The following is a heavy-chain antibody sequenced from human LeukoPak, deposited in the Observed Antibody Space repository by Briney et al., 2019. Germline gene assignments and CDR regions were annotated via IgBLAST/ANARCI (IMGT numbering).Heavy chain of an antibody. Sequence: GGSLRLSCAASGFTFSSYNMNWDRQAPGKGLEWVSSITSGSSYIYYADSVKGRFTISRDNAKNSLYLQMNSLRAEDTAVYYCAKVRFGVTARYYFDYWGQGTLVTVSS. CDR1: GFTFSSYN. CDR2: ITSGSSYI. D-gene: IGHD3-10*01. CDR3: AKVRFGVTARYYFDY. V-gene: IGHV3-21*04. J-gene: IGHJ4*02.